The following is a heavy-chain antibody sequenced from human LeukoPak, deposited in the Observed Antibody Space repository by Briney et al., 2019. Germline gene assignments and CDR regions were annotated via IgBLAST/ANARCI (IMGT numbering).Heavy chain of an antibody. CDR2: ISSSSSYI. CDR1: GFTFSSYS. D-gene: IGHD2-2*01. Sequence: GGSLRLSCAASGFTFSSYSMNWVRQAPGKGLEWVSSISSSSSYIYYADSVKGRFTISRDNAKNSLYLQMNSLRAEDTAVYYCARSAGVVVPAAMDYWGQGTLVTVSS. V-gene: IGHV3-21*01. J-gene: IGHJ4*02. CDR3: ARSAGVVVPAAMDY.